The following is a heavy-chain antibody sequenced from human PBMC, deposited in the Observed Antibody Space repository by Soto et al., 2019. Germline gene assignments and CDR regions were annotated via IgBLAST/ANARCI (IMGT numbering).Heavy chain of an antibody. J-gene: IGHJ6*02. Sequence: GESLTISCKGSGYSFTTYWIAWVRQMPGKGLEWMGIIYPGDSDARYSPSFEGQVTISADRSISTAYLRWSSLKASDTAMYYCARPRSGSYRLDYYGMDVWGQGTTVTVSS. CDR1: GYSFTTYW. CDR3: ARPRSGSYRLDYYGMDV. V-gene: IGHV5-51*01. D-gene: IGHD3-10*01. CDR2: IYPGDSDA.